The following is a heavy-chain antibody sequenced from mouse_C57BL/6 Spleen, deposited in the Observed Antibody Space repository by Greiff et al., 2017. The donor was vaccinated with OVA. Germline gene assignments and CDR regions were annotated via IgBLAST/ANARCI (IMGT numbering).Heavy chain of an antibody. V-gene: IGHV1-15*01. Sequence: VQLQQSGAELVRPGASVTLSCKASGYTFTDYEMHWVKQTPVHGLEWIGAIDPETGGTAYNQKFKGKAILTADKSSSTAYMELRSLTSEDSAVYYCTRGGDYEDYAMDDWGQGTSVTVSS. J-gene: IGHJ4*01. CDR2: IDPETGGT. D-gene: IGHD2-4*01. CDR1: GYTFTDYE. CDR3: TRGGDYEDYAMDD.